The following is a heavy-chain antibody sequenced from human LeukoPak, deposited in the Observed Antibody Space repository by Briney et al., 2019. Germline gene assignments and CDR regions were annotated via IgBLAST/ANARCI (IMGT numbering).Heavy chain of an antibody. CDR3: ARDGTAAGLYFDL. V-gene: IGHV3-7*01. D-gene: IGHD6-13*01. Sequence: GGSLRLSCAVSGFTFTSYWMNWVRQAPGKGLEWVASIRQDGGEKYYVDSVRGRFTISRDNTKNSLYLQMSSLRAEDTAVYYCARDGTAAGLYFDLWGQGTLVTVSS. CDR1: GFTFTSYW. J-gene: IGHJ4*01. CDR2: IRQDGGEK.